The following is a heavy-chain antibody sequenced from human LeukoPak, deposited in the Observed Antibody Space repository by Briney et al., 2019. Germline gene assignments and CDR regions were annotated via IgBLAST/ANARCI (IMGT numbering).Heavy chain of an antibody. CDR1: GGSLSTYH. D-gene: IGHD5-18*01. V-gene: IGHV4-59*13. CDR2: IYYSGST. Sequence: PPETLSLTCSVSGGSLSTYHWSWIRLSPVKGLEWIGYIYYSGSTNYNPSLKSRVSLSVDTSTNQFSLKVRSVTAADTAVYYCARGSGGYGFFDLWGQGALVTVS. CDR3: ARGSGGYGFFDL. J-gene: IGHJ4*02.